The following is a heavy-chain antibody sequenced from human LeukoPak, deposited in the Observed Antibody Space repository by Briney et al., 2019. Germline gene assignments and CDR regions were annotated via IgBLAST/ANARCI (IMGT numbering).Heavy chain of an antibody. J-gene: IGHJ6*02. V-gene: IGHV1-69*13. CDR1: GGTFSSYA. Sequence: ASVKVCCKASGGTFSSYAISWVRQAPGQGLEWMGGIIPIFGTANYAQKFQGRVTITADESTSTAYMELSSLRSEDTAVYYCAREGRQQLPLDVWGQGTTVTVSS. CDR3: AREGRQQLPLDV. D-gene: IGHD6-13*01. CDR2: IIPIFGTA.